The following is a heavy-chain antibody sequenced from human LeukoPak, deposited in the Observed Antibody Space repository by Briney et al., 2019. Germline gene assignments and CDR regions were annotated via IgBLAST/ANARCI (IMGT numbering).Heavy chain of an antibody. CDR2: TYYSGST. Sequence: SQTLSLTCTVSGGSISSGGYYWSWIRQPPGRGLEWIGYTYYSGSTNYNPSLKSRVTISVDTSKNQFSLKLSSVTAADTAVYYCAGASSSGWYPDIDYWGQGTLVTVSS. V-gene: IGHV4-61*08. CDR3: AGASSSGWYPDIDY. CDR1: GGSISSGGYY. J-gene: IGHJ4*02. D-gene: IGHD6-19*01.